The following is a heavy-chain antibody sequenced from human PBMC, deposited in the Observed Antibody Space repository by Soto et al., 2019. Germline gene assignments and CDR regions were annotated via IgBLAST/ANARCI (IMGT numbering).Heavy chain of an antibody. D-gene: IGHD6-19*01. CDR3: STPDSSGWPPCGY. V-gene: IGHV1-3*04. J-gene: IGHJ1*01. CDR1: GYTFTNYD. CDR2: INTGNRNT. Sequence: QVQLVQSGAEVKKPGASVKVSCKASGYTFTNYDMHWVRQAPGQRLEWMGWINTGNRNTKYSQKFQGRVTITWGASASTGYMELSSLRSEDTAVYYCSTPDSSGWPPCGYWGQGTLVTVSS.